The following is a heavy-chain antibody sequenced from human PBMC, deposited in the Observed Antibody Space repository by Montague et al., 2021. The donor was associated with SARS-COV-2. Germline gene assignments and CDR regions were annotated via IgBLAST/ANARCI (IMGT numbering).Heavy chain of an antibody. Sequence: SETLSLTCTVSGGSISSSSYYWGWIRQPPGKGLEWIGGIYYSGSTYYNPSLKSRVTISVDTSKNRFSLKLSSVTAADTAVYYCARVGRQQLVRLSGMDVWGQGTTVTVSS. CDR2: IYYSGST. CDR3: ARVGRQQLVRLSGMDV. V-gene: IGHV4-39*07. CDR1: GGSISSSSYY. D-gene: IGHD6-13*01. J-gene: IGHJ6*02.